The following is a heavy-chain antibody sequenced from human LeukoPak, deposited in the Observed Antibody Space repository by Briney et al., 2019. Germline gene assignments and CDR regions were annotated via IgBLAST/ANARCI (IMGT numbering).Heavy chain of an antibody. CDR3: ARDLHRVVVRGVPHYYYYMDV. J-gene: IGHJ6*03. CDR1: GYTFTGYY. V-gene: IGHV1-2*02. Sequence: ASVKVSCKASGYTFTGYYMHWVRQAPGQGLEWMGWINPNSGGTNYAQKVQGRVTMTTDTSTSTAYMELRSLRSDDTAVYYCARDLHRVVVRGVPHYYYYMDVWGKGTTVTISS. CDR2: INPNSGGT. D-gene: IGHD3-10*01.